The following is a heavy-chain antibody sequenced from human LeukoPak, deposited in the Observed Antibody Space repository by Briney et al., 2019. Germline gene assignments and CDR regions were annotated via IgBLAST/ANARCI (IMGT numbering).Heavy chain of an antibody. Sequence: SETLSLTCTVSGGSISGYYWSWIRQPPGKGLEWIGYIYYSGSTNYNPSLKSRVTISVDTSKNQFSLKLSSVTAADTAVYYCARSHYYGSWSYGNWFDLWGQGTLVTVSS. V-gene: IGHV4-59*01. D-gene: IGHD3-10*01. J-gene: IGHJ5*02. CDR1: GGSISGYY. CDR3: ARSHYYGSWSYGNWFDL. CDR2: IYYSGST.